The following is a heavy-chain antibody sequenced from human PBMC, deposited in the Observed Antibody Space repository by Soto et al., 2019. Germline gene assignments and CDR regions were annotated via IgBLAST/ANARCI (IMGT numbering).Heavy chain of an antibody. D-gene: IGHD1-1*01. CDR3: APDDMHRSRFDY. J-gene: IGHJ4*01. V-gene: IGHV1-18*04. CDR1: GHPDTHNG. Sequence: QVPLLQSVAEVKTPGASVMVSCQASGHPDTHNGRSWVRRAPVQGLEWMGWININRGDVTQAPKSQDRVNVSSDAATNTAYLEVRTPILDATRGYGCAPDDMHRSRFDYVGHGTRGSFSS. CDR2: ININRGDV.